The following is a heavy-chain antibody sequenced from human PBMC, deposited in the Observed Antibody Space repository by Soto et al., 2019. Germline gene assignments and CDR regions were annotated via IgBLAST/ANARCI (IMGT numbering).Heavy chain of an antibody. CDR3: ARCYCSVGSCYSCWHFDL. CDR2: ISAYNGNT. Sequence: QVPLVQSGSEVKKPGASVKVSCKASGYTFTNYGMSWVRQAPGQGLEWMGWISAYNGNTNHAQNFQGRVTMTTDTSTNPAYMELRSLRSDDTAVYYCARCYCSVGSCYSCWHFDLWGRGALVTVSS. D-gene: IGHD2-15*01. J-gene: IGHJ2*01. CDR1: GYTFTNYG. V-gene: IGHV1-18*01.